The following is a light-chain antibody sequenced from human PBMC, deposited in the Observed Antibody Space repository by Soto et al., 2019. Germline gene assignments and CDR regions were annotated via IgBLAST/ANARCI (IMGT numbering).Light chain of an antibody. CDR3: QQFNSFPLT. CDR2: DAS. J-gene: IGKJ4*01. V-gene: IGKV1-13*02. CDR1: QGISSA. Sequence: AIQLTQSPSSLSASIGDRVTITCRASQGISSALAWYQQKPGGALKLLIYDASNLESGVPSRFSGSGSGTHFSLTISSLQPEDFAAYYCQQFNSFPLTFGGGTKVEIK.